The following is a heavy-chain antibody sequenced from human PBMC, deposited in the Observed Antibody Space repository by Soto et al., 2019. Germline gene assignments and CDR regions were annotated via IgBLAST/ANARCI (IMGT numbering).Heavy chain of an antibody. Sequence: QVQLQESGPGLVKPSQTLSLTCTVSGGSISSGGYYWSWIRQHPGKGLEWIGYIYYSGSTYYNPSLKSRVTISVDTSKNQFSLKLSSVTAADTAVYYCARGGGTMVRGDEYYFDYWGQGTLVTVSS. CDR2: IYYSGST. V-gene: IGHV4-31*03. D-gene: IGHD3-10*01. CDR3: ARGGGTMVRGDEYYFDY. CDR1: GGSISSGGYY. J-gene: IGHJ4*02.